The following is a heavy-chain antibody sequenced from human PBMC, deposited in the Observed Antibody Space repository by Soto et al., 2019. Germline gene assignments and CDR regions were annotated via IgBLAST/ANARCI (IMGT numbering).Heavy chain of an antibody. J-gene: IGHJ6*02. CDR1: GYTFTGYY. Sequence: QVQLVQSGAEVKKPGASVKVSCKASGYTFTGYYMHWVRQAPGQGLEWMGWIKPNSGGTNYAQKLQGWVTMTRDTSISTAYMELSRLRSDDTAVYDFAREVGARAYGMDVWGQGTTVTVSS. D-gene: IGHD1-26*01. CDR3: AREVGARAYGMDV. V-gene: IGHV1-2*04. CDR2: IKPNSGGT.